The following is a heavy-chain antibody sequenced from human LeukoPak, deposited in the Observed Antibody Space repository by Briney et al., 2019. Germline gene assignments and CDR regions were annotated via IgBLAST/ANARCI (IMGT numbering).Heavy chain of an antibody. D-gene: IGHD1-14*01. CDR2: IKQDGSEQ. Sequence: GGSLRLSCAASGFTVSSNYMNWVRQAPGKGLEWVANIKQDGSEQYYVDSVKGRFTISRDNAKNSLYLQMNSLRAEDTAVYYCESDPHHASRMDVWGQGTTGTVSS. J-gene: IGHJ6*02. CDR1: GFTVSSNY. V-gene: IGHV3-7*01. CDR3: ESDPHHASRMDV.